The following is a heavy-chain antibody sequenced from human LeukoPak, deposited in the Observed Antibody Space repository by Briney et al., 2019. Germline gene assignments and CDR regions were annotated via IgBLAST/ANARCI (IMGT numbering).Heavy chain of an antibody. CDR1: GGSIRSTSHY. J-gene: IGHJ6*02. V-gene: IGHV4-39*07. Sequence: PSETLSLTCTVSGGSIRSTSHYWGWVRQPPGKGLEWIGSIYYNGVTYYNPSLKSRVTISVDTSKDQFSLKLTSVTATDPAVYYCARDGLEYSVHNGMDVWGQGTTVTVSS. D-gene: IGHD6-6*01. CDR2: IYYNGVT. CDR3: ARDGLEYSVHNGMDV.